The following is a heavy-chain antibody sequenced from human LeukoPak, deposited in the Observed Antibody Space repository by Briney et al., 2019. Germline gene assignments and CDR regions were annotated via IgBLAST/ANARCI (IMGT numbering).Heavy chain of an antibody. J-gene: IGHJ4*02. CDR2: IKQDGSES. Sequence: GGSLRLSCAASGFTLSYYCMSWVRQAPGKGLEWVANIKQDGSESYYVDSVKGRFTISRDNAKNSLFLQMNSLRAEDTAVYYCARVPLDDYGDYEGLDYWGQGTLVTVSS. CDR1: GFTLSYYC. D-gene: IGHD4-17*01. CDR3: ARVPLDDYGDYEGLDY. V-gene: IGHV3-7*01.